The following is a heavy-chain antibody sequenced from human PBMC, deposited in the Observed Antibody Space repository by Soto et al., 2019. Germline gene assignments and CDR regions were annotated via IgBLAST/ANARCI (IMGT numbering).Heavy chain of an antibody. Sequence: QITLKESGHTLVKPTQPLTLTCTFSGFSLSTSGVGVGWIRQPPGKDLEWLALIYWDDDKRYSPSLKSRLTITKDTSKNQVVLTMTNIDPVDTATYYCAHRPYYYDSSCYSREGYFQHWGQGTLVTVSS. CDR3: AHRPYYYDSSCYSREGYFQH. V-gene: IGHV2-5*02. D-gene: IGHD3-22*01. CDR1: GFSLSTSGVG. CDR2: IYWDDDK. J-gene: IGHJ1*01.